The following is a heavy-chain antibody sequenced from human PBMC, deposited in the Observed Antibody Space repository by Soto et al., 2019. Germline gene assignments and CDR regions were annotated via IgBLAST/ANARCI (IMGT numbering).Heavy chain of an antibody. D-gene: IGHD3-10*01. J-gene: IGHJ6*02. V-gene: IGHV3-30*18. CDR3: AKGEYYYGSGSPYYGMDV. Sequence: QVQLVESGGGVVQSGMSLRLSCAASGFTFSSYGMHWVRQAPDKGLEWVAVISYDGSNKYYADSVKGRFTISRDSSKNTLYLEMNSLRPEDTAVYYCAKGEYYYGSGSPYYGMDVWGQGTTVTVSS. CDR2: ISYDGSNK. CDR1: GFTFSSYG.